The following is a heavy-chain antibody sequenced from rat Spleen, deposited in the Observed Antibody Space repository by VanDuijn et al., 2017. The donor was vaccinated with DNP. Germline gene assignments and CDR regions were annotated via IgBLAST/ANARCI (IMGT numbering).Heavy chain of an antibody. CDR1: RITFSDAW. D-gene: IGHD1-12*02. V-gene: IGHV5-31*01. CDR3: ARGTMMVVTPFAY. Sequence: EVQLVESGGGLVQPGRSLKLSCEVSRITFSDAWMHWVRQSPGKGLEWVASITNTGDSTYYSDSVKGRFSISRDNAKNTLYLQMDSLRSEDTATYYCARGTMMVVTPFAYWGQGTPVTVSS. J-gene: IGHJ3*01. CDR2: ITNTGDST.